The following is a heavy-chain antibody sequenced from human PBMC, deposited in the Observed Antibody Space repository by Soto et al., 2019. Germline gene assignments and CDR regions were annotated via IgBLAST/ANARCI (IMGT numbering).Heavy chain of an antibody. CDR3: ARCPQPPDTADPYAVDV. D-gene: IGHD5-18*01. V-gene: IGHV1-69*18. Sequence: QVQLVQSGTEVKKPGASVKVSCKASGGTFSRSGFHWVRQAPGQGLEWMGMIVPSVDTTNYAQKFQARVTISADQCTSTVYMELRRLRSEETAVYYCARCPQPPDTADPYAVDVWGQGTRVIVSS. CDR2: IVPSVDTT. J-gene: IGHJ6*02. CDR1: GGTFSRSG.